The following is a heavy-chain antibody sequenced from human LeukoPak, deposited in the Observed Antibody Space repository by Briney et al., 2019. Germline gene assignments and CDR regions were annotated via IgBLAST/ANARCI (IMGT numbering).Heavy chain of an antibody. J-gene: IGHJ5*02. V-gene: IGHV4-59*01. CDR1: GGSISSYY. CDR3: ASSIHNWFDP. D-gene: IGHD2-2*01. Sequence: SETLSLTCTVSGGSISSYYWSWIRQPPGKGLEWIGYIYYSGSTTYNPSLKSRVTISVDTSKNQFSLKLSSVTAADTAVYYCASSIHNWFDPWGQGTLVTVSS. CDR2: IYYSGST.